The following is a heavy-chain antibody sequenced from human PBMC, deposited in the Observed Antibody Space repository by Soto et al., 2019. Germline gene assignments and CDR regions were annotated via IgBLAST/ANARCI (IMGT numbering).Heavy chain of an antibody. CDR1: GFTFSSSA. Sequence: QMQLVQSGPEVKKPGTSVKVSCKASGFTFSSSAVQWVRQASGQRLEWIGWIVVGRGNTNYARKFQERVNVTWDKSRSTAYLEQSSLRSEDTAVYYCAAVTYYYNSSHYYFDDWCHYYNSSHYYFDYWGQGTLFTVSS. V-gene: IGHV1-58*01. J-gene: IGHJ4*02. CDR3: AAVTYYYNSSHYYFDDWCHYYNSSHYYFDY. CDR2: IVVGRGNT. D-gene: IGHD3-22*01.